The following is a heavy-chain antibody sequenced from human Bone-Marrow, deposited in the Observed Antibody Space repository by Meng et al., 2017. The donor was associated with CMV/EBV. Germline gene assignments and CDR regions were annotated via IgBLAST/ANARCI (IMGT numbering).Heavy chain of an antibody. D-gene: IGHD6-19*01. J-gene: IGHJ4*02. CDR3: AREGDGAVAGY. Sequence: ASVKVSCKASGYTFTSYYMHWVRQAPGQGLEWMGIINPSGGSTNYAQKFQGRVTITTDESTSTAYMELSSLRSEDTAVYYCAREGDGAVAGYWGQGTLVTVSS. CDR2: INPSGGST. CDR1: GYTFTSYY. V-gene: IGHV1-46*01.